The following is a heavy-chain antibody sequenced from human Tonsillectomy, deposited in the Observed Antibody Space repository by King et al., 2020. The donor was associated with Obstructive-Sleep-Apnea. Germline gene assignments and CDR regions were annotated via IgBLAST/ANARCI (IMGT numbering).Heavy chain of an antibody. D-gene: IGHD4-11*01. CDR2: INHSGRT. Sequence: VQLQQWGAGLLKPSETLSLTCAVYGGSFSDHYGSWSRQPPGKGLDWIGEINHSGRTNYNPSLKSRVTISVDTSKNQFSLNLSSVTAADTAVYYCATLYSGTDYWGQGTLVTVSS. V-gene: IGHV4-34*01. J-gene: IGHJ4*02. CDR3: ATLYSGTDY. CDR1: GGSFSDHY.